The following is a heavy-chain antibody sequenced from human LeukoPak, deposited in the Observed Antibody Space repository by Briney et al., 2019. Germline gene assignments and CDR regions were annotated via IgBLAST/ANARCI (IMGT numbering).Heavy chain of an antibody. Sequence: SETLSLTCAVYGGSFSGYYWSWIRQPPGKGLEWIGEINHSGSTNYNPSLKSRVTISVDTSKNQFSLKLSSVTAADTAVYYCARGWLQSEFYYWGRRTLVTDSS. CDR3: ARGWLQSEFYY. CDR2: INHSGST. V-gene: IGHV4-34*01. J-gene: IGHJ4*02. CDR1: GGSFSGYY. D-gene: IGHD5-24*01.